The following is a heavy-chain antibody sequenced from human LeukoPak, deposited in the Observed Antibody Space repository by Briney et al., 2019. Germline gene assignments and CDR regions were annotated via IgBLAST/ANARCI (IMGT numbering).Heavy chain of an antibody. CDR3: AREEKYYYDSSGYLSLPSYYFDY. V-gene: IGHV3-48*03. CDR1: GFTFSNYE. J-gene: IGHJ4*02. Sequence: GGSLRLSCAASGFTFSNYEMNWVRQAPGKGLEWVSYISGSGSTIYYADSVKGRFTISRDNAKNSLYLQMNSLRAEDTAVYYCAREEKYYYDSSGYLSLPSYYFDYRGQGTLVTVSS. CDR2: ISGSGSTI. D-gene: IGHD3-22*01.